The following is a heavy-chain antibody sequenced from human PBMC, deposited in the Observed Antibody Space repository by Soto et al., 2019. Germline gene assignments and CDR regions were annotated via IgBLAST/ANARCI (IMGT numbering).Heavy chain of an antibody. D-gene: IGHD3-22*01. Sequence: ASVKVSCKASGGTFNRNTISWVRQAPGQGLEWMGGIIPIFGTANYAQKFQGRVTITTDESTNTAYMELSRLRSEDTAVYYCARQFDYDSSGYYYAYWGQGTLVTVSS. CDR2: IIPIFGTA. J-gene: IGHJ4*02. V-gene: IGHV1-69*05. CDR3: ARQFDYDSSGYYYAY. CDR1: GGTFNRNT.